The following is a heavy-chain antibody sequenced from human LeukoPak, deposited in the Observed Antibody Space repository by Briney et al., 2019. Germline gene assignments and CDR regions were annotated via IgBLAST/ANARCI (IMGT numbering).Heavy chain of an antibody. V-gene: IGHV4-59*12. CDR1: GGSISSYY. J-gene: IGHJ4*02. CDR3: ARVSSRGYSSGWYGYVD. D-gene: IGHD6-19*01. Sequence: SETLSLTCTVSGGSISSYYWSWIRQPPGKGLEWIGYIYYSGSTNYNPSLKSRVTISVDTSKNQFSLKLSSVTAADTAVYYCARVSSRGYSSGWYGYVDWGQGTLVTVSS. CDR2: IYYSGST.